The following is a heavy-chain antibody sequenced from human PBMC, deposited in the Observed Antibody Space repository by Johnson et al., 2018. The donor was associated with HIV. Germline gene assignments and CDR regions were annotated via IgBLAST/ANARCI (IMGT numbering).Heavy chain of an antibody. J-gene: IGHJ3*02. CDR1: GFTFDDYG. CDR3: ASPKTPTRVVRGAFDI. CDR2: ITGRGTAI. V-gene: IGHV3-48*04. D-gene: IGHD3-10*01. Sequence: VQLVESGRVVAQPGGSLRVSCAASGFTFDDYGMSWVRQAPGKGLEWLAFITGRGTAIYADSVKGRFTISRDNAKSSGILQVNSLRAEDTAVYYCASPKTPTRVVRGAFDIWGQGTMVTVSS.